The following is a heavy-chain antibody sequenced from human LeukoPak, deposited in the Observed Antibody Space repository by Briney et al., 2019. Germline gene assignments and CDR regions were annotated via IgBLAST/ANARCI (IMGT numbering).Heavy chain of an antibody. CDR1: GDSISSYY. CDR3: AREGRQDYVYFDC. Sequence: SETLSLTCTVSGDSISSYYWSWIRQPPGKGLEWMGYINYSGNTNYNPSLKSRVTISVDTSKNQFSLRLTSVTAADTAVYYCAREGRQDYVYFDCWGQGTMVTVSS. J-gene: IGHJ4*02. CDR2: INYSGNT. D-gene: IGHD4-17*01. V-gene: IGHV4-59*01.